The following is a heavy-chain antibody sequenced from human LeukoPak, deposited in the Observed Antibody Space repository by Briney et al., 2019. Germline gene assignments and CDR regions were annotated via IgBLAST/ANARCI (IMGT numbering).Heavy chain of an antibody. D-gene: IGHD2-2*01. CDR2: IYYSGST. V-gene: IGHV4-39*01. CDR1: GGSISSSSYS. Sequence: PSETLSLTCTVSGGSISSSSYSWGWIRQPPGKGLEWIGSIYYSGSTYYNPSPKSRVTISVDTSKNQFSLKLSSVTAADTAVYYCARQLGYCSSTSCYADKVDYWGQGTLVTVSS. J-gene: IGHJ4*02. CDR3: ARQLGYCSSTSCYADKVDY.